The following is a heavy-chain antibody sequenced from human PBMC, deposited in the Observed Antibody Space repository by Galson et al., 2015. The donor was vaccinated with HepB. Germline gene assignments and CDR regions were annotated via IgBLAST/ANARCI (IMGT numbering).Heavy chain of an antibody. V-gene: IGHV3-23*01. CDR3: AKEGLRFLEWLYEDYFDY. CDR1: GFTFSSYA. Sequence: SLRLSCAASGFTFSSYAMSWVRQAPGKGLEWVSGISGSGGSTYYADSVKGRFTISRDNSKNTLYLQMNSLRAEDTAVYYCAKEGLRFLEWLYEDYFDYWGQGTLVTVSS. J-gene: IGHJ4*02. CDR2: ISGSGGST. D-gene: IGHD3-3*01.